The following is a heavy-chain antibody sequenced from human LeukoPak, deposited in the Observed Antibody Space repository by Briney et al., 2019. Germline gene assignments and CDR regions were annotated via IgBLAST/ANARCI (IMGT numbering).Heavy chain of an antibody. Sequence: PSETLSLTCTVSGGSISSGDYYWRWIRQPPGKGLEWIGYIYYSGSTYYNPSLKSRVTISVGTSKNQFSLKLSSVTAADTAVYYCARAVAGTEDYWGQGTLVTVSS. CDR2: IYYSGST. D-gene: IGHD6-19*01. V-gene: IGHV4-30-4*08. CDR3: ARAVAGTEDY. CDR1: GGSISSGDYY. J-gene: IGHJ4*02.